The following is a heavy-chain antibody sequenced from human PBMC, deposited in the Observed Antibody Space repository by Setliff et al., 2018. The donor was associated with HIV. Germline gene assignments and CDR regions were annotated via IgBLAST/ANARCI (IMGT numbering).Heavy chain of an antibody. V-gene: IGHV3-30*18. Sequence: GGSLRLSCAASGFTFSSYGMHWVRQAPGKGLEWVAVISYDGSNKYYADSVKGRFTISRDNSKSTLYLQMSSLRAEDTAVYYCAKGLMAASTYDAFDFWGQGTMVT. CDR1: GFTFSSYG. CDR2: ISYDGSNK. J-gene: IGHJ3*01. CDR3: AKGLMAASTYDAFDF. D-gene: IGHD6-13*01.